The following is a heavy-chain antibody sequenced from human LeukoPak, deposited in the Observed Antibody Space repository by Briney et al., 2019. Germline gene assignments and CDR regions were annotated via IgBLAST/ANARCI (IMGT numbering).Heavy chain of an antibody. CDR1: GFTFSSYS. CDR3: ARGARYNWNNEDPWY. CDR2: ISSSSSYI. Sequence: PGGSLRLSCAASGFTFSSYSMNWVRQAPGKGLEWVPSISSSSSYIYYADSVKGRFTISRDNAKNSLYLQMNSLRAEDTAVYYCARGARYNWNNEDPWYWGQGTLVTVSS. J-gene: IGHJ4*02. D-gene: IGHD1/OR15-1a*01. V-gene: IGHV3-21*01.